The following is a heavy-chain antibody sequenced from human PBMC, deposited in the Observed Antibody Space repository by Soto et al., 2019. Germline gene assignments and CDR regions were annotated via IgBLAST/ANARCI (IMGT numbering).Heavy chain of an antibody. CDR2: IYYSGST. J-gene: IGHJ4*02. CDR3: ARHRDYDFWSGVDY. CDR1: GGSISSYY. Sequence: SETLSLTCTVSGGSISSYYWSWIRQPPGKGLEWIGYIYYSGSTNYNPSLKSRVTISVDTSKNQFSLKLSSVTAADTAVYYCARHRDYDFWSGVDYWGQGTLVTVSS. D-gene: IGHD3-3*01. V-gene: IGHV4-59*08.